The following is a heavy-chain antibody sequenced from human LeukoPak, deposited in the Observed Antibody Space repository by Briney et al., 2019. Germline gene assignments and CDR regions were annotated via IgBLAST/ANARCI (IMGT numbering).Heavy chain of an antibody. CDR2: INNEDSRT. J-gene: IGHJ3*02. D-gene: IGHD7-27*01. CDR3: ARDLNWGAFDI. CDR1: GFTFSSYW. Sequence: GGSLRLSCAASGFTFSSYWMHWVRQAPGKGLVWVSRINNEDSRTGYADSVKGRFTISRDNAKNTLYLQMNSLRAEDTAVYYCARDLNWGAFDIRGQGTMVSVSS. V-gene: IGHV3-74*01.